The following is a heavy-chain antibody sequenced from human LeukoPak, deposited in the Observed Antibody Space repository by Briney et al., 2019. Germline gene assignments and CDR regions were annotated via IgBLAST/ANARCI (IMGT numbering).Heavy chain of an antibody. CDR3: ARRSSSWSKFDY. Sequence: PSETLSLTCAVSGYSISSGYYWGWIRQPPGKGLEWIGSIYHSGSTCYNPSLSSRVTISVDTSKNQFSLKLSSVTAADTAVYYCARRSSSWSKFDYWGQGTLVTVSS. J-gene: IGHJ4*02. CDR2: IYHSGST. CDR1: GYSISSGYY. D-gene: IGHD6-13*01. V-gene: IGHV4-38-2*01.